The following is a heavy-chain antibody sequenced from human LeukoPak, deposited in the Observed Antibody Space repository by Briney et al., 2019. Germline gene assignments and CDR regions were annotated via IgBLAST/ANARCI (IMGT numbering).Heavy chain of an antibody. CDR1: GGSISTYY. D-gene: IGHD1-26*01. V-gene: IGHV4-59*12. Sequence: SETLSLTCTVSGGSISTYYWNWIRQPPGKGLEWIGYIYHSGSTNYNPSLQSRVTISVDTSKNQFSLKLSSVTAADTAVYYCAREMGATDYWGQGTLVTVSS. J-gene: IGHJ4*02. CDR3: AREMGATDY. CDR2: IYHSGST.